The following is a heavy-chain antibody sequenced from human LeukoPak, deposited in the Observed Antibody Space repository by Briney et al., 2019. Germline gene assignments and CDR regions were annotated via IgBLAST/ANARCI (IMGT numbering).Heavy chain of an antibody. CDR2: IYSSGST. V-gene: IGHV4-4*09. CDR3: ARRVYGSGSYYFDY. J-gene: IGHJ4*02. CDR1: GGSITSYY. D-gene: IGHD3-10*01. Sequence: SETLSLTCTVSGGSITSYYWSWTRQPPGKGLEWIGNIYSSGSTNYNPSLQSRVTISVDTSKNQFSLKLTSVTAADTAVFYCARRVYGSGSYYFDYWGQGTLVTVSS.